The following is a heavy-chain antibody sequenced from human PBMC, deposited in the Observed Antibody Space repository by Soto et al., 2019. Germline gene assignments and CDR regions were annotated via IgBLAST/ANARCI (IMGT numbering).Heavy chain of an antibody. CDR3: ATAPRAPPPHAYGMAV. J-gene: IGHJ6*02. CDR2: ISGGGGTT. CDR1: GFTFSSHV. V-gene: IGHV3-23*01. Sequence: EVQLLESGGGLVQPGGSLRLSCAASGFTFSSHVMNWVRQAPGKGLEWVAAISGGGGTTFYGDSVEGRFTMSRDNSKNTLFLHMHSLRAEDTALYYFATAPRAPPPHAYGMAVWGQGTTVTVSS.